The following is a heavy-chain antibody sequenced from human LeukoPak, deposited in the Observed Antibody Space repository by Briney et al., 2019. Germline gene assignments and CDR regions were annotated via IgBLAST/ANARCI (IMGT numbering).Heavy chain of an antibody. J-gene: IGHJ3*02. Sequence: GGSLRLSCAASGFTFSSYWMSWVRQAPGKGLEWVANKKQDGSEKYYVDSVKGRFTISRDNAKNSLYLQMNSLRAEDTAVYYCARQQQLTGPSEDDAFDIWGQGTMVTVSS. CDR3: ARQQQLTGPSEDDAFDI. CDR2: KKQDGSEK. V-gene: IGHV3-7*03. CDR1: GFTFSSYW. D-gene: IGHD6-13*01.